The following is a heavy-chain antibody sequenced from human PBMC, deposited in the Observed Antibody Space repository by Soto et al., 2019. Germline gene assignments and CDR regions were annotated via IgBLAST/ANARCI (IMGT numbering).Heavy chain of an antibody. CDR2: IWYDGSNK. J-gene: IGHJ6*02. V-gene: IGHV3-33*01. D-gene: IGHD5-18*01. Sequence: QVQLVESGGGVVQPGRSLRLSCAASGFTFSYYGMHWVRQAPGKGLEWVAVIWYDGSNKFYADSVKGRFTISRDNSKNTLFLPMNSLRAEDTAVYYCARDRGSYGYYYGMDVWGQGTTVTVS. CDR1: GFTFSYYG. CDR3: ARDRGSYGYYYGMDV.